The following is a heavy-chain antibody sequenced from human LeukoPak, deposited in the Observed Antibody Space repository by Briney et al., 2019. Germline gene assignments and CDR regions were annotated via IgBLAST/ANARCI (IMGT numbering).Heavy chain of an antibody. CDR1: GFTFSNFV. V-gene: IGHV3-64D*09. CDR2: INDNGYNT. D-gene: IGHD3-10*01. CDR3: VRGLMVRGVWFDP. J-gene: IGHJ5*02. Sequence: PGGSLRLSCSASGFTFSNFVMHWVRQAPGKGLEYVAIINDNGYNTDYAGSVKGRFTVARGNSKNTLYLQMSSLRPEDTAVYYCVRGLMVRGVWFDPWGQGTLVTVSS.